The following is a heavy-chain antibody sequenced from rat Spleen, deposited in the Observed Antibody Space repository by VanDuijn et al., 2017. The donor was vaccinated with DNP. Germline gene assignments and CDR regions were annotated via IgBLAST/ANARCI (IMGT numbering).Heavy chain of an antibody. J-gene: IGHJ2*01. CDR1: GFTFSNYD. V-gene: IGHV5S23*01. D-gene: IGHD4-1*01. Sequence: EVQLVESGGGLVRPGNSPRLSCVASGFTFSNYDMAWVRQAPTKGLEWVASISSGDDHTYYRDSVKGRFTISRDNSKSTLYLQMDSLRTEDTATYYCTGFDYWGQGVMVTVSS. CDR3: TGFDY. CDR2: ISSGDDHT.